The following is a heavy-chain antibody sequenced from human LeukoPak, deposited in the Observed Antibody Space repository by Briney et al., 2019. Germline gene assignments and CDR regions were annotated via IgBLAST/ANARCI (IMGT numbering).Heavy chain of an antibody. CDR1: GFTFSSYA. J-gene: IGHJ4*02. V-gene: IGHV3-23*01. CDR2: ISGSGGST. D-gene: IGHD1-26*01. Sequence: GGSLRLSCAASGFTFSSYAMRWVRQAPGKGLEWVSAISGSGGSTYYADSVKGRFTISRDNSKNTLYLQLKSLRAEDTAVYYCAKDSSSGTYFDYWGQGTLVTVSS. CDR3: AKDSSSGTYFDY.